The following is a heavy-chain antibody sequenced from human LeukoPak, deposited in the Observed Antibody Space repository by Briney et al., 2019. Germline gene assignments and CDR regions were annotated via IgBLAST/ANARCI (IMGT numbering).Heavy chain of an antibody. D-gene: IGHD2-2*01. CDR1: GFTFSSYW. CDR3: ARGPVPGFLDY. J-gene: IGHJ4*02. CDR2: IKQDGSEK. V-gene: IGHV3-7*02. Sequence: PGGSLRLSCAASGFTFSSYWMSWVRQAPGKGLEWVANIKQDGSEKYYVDSVKGRFTVSRDNAKNTLYLQMNSLRAEDTAVYYCARGPVPGFLDYWGQGTPVTVSS.